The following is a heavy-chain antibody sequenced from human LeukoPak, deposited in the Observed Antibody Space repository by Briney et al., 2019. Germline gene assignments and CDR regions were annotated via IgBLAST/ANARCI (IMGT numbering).Heavy chain of an antibody. J-gene: IGHJ6*02. CDR3: ARVLTGYSYGYGHYYGMDV. D-gene: IGHD5-18*01. V-gene: IGHV3-48*04. CDR1: GFTFSSYS. Sequence: SGGSLRLSCAASGFTFSSYSMNWVRQASGKGLEWVSYISSSSSTIYYADSVKGRFTISRDNAKNSLYLQMNSLRAEDTAVYYCARVLTGYSYGYGHYYGMDVWGQGTTVTVSS. CDR2: ISSSSSTI.